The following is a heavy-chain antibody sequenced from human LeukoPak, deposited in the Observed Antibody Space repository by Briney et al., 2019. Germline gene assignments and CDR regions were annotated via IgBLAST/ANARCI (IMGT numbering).Heavy chain of an antibody. CDR3: ARDHLANLASRLFDP. J-gene: IGHJ5*02. D-gene: IGHD3-3*01. CDR1: GGSLTTTNYH. V-gene: IGHV4-39*07. Sequence: PSETLSLTCAVSGGSLTTTNYHWGWVRQPPGKGLEWIGSVHHSGRTYYNPSLKSRVTISVDTSKNQFSLKLNSVTAADTAVYYCARDHLANLASRLFDPWGQGSLVTVSS. CDR2: VHHSGRT.